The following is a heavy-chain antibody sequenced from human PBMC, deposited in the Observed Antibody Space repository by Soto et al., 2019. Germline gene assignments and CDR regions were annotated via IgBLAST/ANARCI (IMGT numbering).Heavy chain of an antibody. Sequence: PGGSLRLSCAASGFTFSSYAMSWVRQAPGKGLEWVSVISCRGGTTYYADSVKGRFTTSRDNSKNTLYLQMNRLRAEDTAVYYCARDLGLWGDYGMDVWGQGTTVTVSS. J-gene: IGHJ6*02. D-gene: IGHD3-16*01. CDR1: GFTFSSYA. V-gene: IGHV3-23*01. CDR2: ISCRGGTT. CDR3: ARDLGLWGDYGMDV.